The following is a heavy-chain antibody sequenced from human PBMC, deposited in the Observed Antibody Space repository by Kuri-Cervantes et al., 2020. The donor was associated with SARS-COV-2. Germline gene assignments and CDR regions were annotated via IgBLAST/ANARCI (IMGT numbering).Heavy chain of an antibody. D-gene: IGHD2-15*01. V-gene: IGHV4-34*01. CDR3: AREIPEYCSGGSCYSSIARVFDY. CDR1: GGSLSGYY. Sequence: ESLKISCADYGGSLSGYYWSWIRQPPGQGLEWIGEINHSGSTNYNPSLKSRVTISVDTSKNQFSLKLSSVTAADTAVYYCAREIPEYCSGGSCYSSIARVFDYWGQGTLVTVSS. J-gene: IGHJ4*02. CDR2: INHSGST.